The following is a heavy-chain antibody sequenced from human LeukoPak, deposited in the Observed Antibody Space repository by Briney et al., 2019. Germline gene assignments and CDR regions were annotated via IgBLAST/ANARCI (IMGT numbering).Heavy chain of an antibody. D-gene: IGHD5-18*01. Sequence: GGCLRLSCAASGFTFSSYWMSWVRQAPGKGLEWVANIKQDGSEKYYVDSVKGRFTISRDNAKNSLYLQMNSLRAEDTAVYYCAREGVGVDTAMVKDYWGQGTLVTVSS. J-gene: IGHJ4*02. CDR1: GFTFSSYW. CDR3: AREGVGVDTAMVKDY. V-gene: IGHV3-7*01. CDR2: IKQDGSEK.